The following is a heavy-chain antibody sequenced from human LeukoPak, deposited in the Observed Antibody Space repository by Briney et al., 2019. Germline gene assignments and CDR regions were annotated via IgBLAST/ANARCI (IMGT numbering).Heavy chain of an antibody. Sequence: ASVKVSCKASGYTFTTYAISWVRQAPGQGLEWMGWVSTYSDNTNYAQNLQGRVTMTIDTSTSTAYMELRSLRSDDTAVYYCAREGPANYDYWGQGTLVTVSS. V-gene: IGHV1-18*01. J-gene: IGHJ4*02. CDR1: GYTFTTYA. D-gene: IGHD1-14*01. CDR3: AREGPANYDY. CDR2: VSTYSDNT.